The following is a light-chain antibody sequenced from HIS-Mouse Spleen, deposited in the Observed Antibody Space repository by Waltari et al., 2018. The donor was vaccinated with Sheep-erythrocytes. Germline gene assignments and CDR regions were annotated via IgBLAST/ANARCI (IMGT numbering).Light chain of an antibody. CDR1: RLPKQY. V-gene: IGLV3-25*03. CDR2: KDS. Sequence: SYELTQPPSVSVSPGQTARTTCSGYRLPKQYAYWYQKKPGQAPVLVIYKDSERPSGIPERFSGSSSGTTVTLTISGVQAEDEADYYCQSADSSGTWVFGGGTKLTVL. J-gene: IGLJ3*02. CDR3: QSADSSGTWV.